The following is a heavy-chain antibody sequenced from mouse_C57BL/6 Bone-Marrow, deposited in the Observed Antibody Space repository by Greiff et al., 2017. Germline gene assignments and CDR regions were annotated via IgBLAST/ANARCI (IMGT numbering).Heavy chain of an antibody. D-gene: IGHD2-4*01. Sequence: QVQLQQSGAELVRPGTSVTMSCKASGYTFTNYWIGWAKQRPGHGLEWIGDIYPGGGYTTYNEKFKGKATLTADKSSSTAYMQFSSLTSEDSAIYYCARYDYGFAYWGQGTLDTVSA. CDR1: GYTFTNYW. V-gene: IGHV1-63*01. CDR2: IYPGGGYT. CDR3: ARYDYGFAY. J-gene: IGHJ3*01.